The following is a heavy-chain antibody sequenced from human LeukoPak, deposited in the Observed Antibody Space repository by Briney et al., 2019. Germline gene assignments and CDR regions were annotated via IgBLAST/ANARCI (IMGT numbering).Heavy chain of an antibody. CDR2: ISGSGGGT. J-gene: IGHJ4*02. CDR3: AKDYDFWSGYIY. Sequence: GGSLRLSCAASGFTFSSYAMSWVRQAPGKGLEWVSAISGSGGGTYYADSVKGRFTISRDNSKNTLYLQMNSLRAEDTAVYYCAKDYDFWSGYIYWGQGTLVTVSS. V-gene: IGHV3-23*01. D-gene: IGHD3-3*01. CDR1: GFTFSSYA.